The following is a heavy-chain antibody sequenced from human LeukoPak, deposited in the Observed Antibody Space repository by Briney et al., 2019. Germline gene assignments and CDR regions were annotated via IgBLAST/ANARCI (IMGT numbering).Heavy chain of an antibody. CDR2: ISSGSSYI. D-gene: IGHD2-8*01. CDR3: ARDGGGYCTNGVCPRPMDV. V-gene: IGHV3-21*01. J-gene: IGHJ6*03. CDR1: GFTFSSYS. Sequence: GGSLRLSCAASGFTFSSYSMNWVRQAPGKGLEWVSSISSGSSYIYYADSVKGRFTISRDNAKNSLYLQMNSLRAEDTAVYYCARDGGGYCTNGVCPRPMDVWGKGTTVTVSS.